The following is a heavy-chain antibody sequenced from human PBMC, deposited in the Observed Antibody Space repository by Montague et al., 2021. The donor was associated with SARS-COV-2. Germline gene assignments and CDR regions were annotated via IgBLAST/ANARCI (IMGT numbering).Heavy chain of an antibody. V-gene: IGHV4-59*08. CDR2: ISDRGST. J-gene: IGHJ4*02. CDR1: GGSISSFY. Sequence: SETLSLTCTVSGGSISSFYWSWFRQPPGKGLEWIGYISDRGSTNYNPSLTSRVTMSVDTSKNQLSLKVNSVTAADTAVYYCARHYSATFPPVDWGQGTLVTVSS. CDR3: ARHYSATFPPVD. D-gene: IGHD2-15*01.